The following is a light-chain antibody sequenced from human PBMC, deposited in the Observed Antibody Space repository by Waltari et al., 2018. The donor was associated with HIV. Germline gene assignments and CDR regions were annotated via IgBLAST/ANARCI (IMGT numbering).Light chain of an antibody. CDR3: SSRTTRDTFV. J-gene: IGLJ1*01. CDR1: NADVGNYDY. V-gene: IGLV2-14*03. CDR2: DVD. Sequence: QSALTQPASVSGSPGQPIAVSCTGTNADVGNYDYVSWYQHHPGEVPKLIIFDVDKRPSGIFSRFSGSKSGNTASLTISGLQADDEADYYCSSRTTRDTFVFGTGTRVTVL.